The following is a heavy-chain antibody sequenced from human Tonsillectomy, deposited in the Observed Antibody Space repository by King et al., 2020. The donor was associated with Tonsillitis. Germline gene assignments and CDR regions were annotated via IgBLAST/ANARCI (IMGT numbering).Heavy chain of an antibody. D-gene: IGHD6-19*01. J-gene: IGHJ5*02. CDR1: GYTFSGYY. CDR2: INPNSGGT. CDR3: AREDVIAVAGGGWFDP. Sequence: VQLVESGAEVKKPGASVKVSCKASGYTFSGYYMHWVRQAPGQGLEWMGWINPNSGGTKYAQKFQGRVTMTRDTSISTAYMELGRLRSDDTAVYYCAREDVIAVAGGGWFDPWGQGTLVTVSS. V-gene: IGHV1-2*02.